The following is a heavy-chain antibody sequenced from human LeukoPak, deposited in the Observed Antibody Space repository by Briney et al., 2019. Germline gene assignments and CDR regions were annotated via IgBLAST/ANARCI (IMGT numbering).Heavy chain of an antibody. V-gene: IGHV3-7*04. CDR2: VKQDGSEK. CDR1: GFTFSSYW. D-gene: IGHD3-22*01. J-gene: IGHJ4*02. CDR3: ARGGSGFPLDY. Sequence: GGSLRLSCAASGFTFSSYWMSWVRQAPGKGLEWVANVKQDGSEKYYVDSVKGRFTISRDNAKNSLYLQMNSLRAEDTAVYYCARGGSGFPLDYWGQGTLVTVSS.